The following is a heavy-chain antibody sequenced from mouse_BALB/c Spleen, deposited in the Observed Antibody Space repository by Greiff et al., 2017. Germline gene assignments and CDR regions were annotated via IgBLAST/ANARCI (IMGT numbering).Heavy chain of an antibody. CDR2: INPSNGRT. V-gene: IGHV1S81*02. D-gene: IGHD2-1*01. J-gene: IGHJ4*01. CDR1: GYTFTSYW. Sequence: VQLQQPGAELVKPGASVKLSCKASGYTFTSYWMHWVKQRPGQGLEWIGEINPSNGRTNYNEKFKSKATLTVDKSSSTAYMQLSSLTSEDSAVYYCARDGNSPMDYWGQGTSVTVSS. CDR3: ARDGNSPMDY.